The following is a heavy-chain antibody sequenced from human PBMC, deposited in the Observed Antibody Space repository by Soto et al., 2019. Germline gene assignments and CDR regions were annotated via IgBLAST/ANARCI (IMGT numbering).Heavy chain of an antibody. CDR3: ARNGRDSRSLSQDSGMDV. V-gene: IGHV1-69*01. J-gene: IGHJ6*02. CDR2: IVPMFGTA. Sequence: QVQLVQSGAEVKEPGSSVKVSCKASGGTFDDFIMNWVRQTPGQGLEWMGGIVPMFGTATYAEKFKGRVTISATGSTSKACMALTSLRSEDTAIYACARNGRDSRSLSQDSGMDVWGQGTMVTV. CDR1: GGTFDDFI. D-gene: IGHD6-13*01.